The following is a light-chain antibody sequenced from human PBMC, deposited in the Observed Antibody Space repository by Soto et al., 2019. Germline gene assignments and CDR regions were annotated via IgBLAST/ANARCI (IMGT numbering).Light chain of an antibody. CDR2: DAS. Sequence: EIVLTQSPATLSLSPGERATLSCRASQSVSTYLAWYQQEPGQAPRLLIYDASNRATGIPARFSGSGSGTDFTLTISSLEPEDFAVYYCQQRSTWPHTFGQGTKLEIK. CDR3: QQRSTWPHT. V-gene: IGKV3-11*01. CDR1: QSVSTY. J-gene: IGKJ2*01.